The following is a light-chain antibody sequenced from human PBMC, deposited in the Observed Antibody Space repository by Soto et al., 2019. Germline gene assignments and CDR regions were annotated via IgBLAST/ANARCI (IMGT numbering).Light chain of an antibody. Sequence: ETLLTQSPDFLSLSPGEGATLSCRASQTISRNYLAWYKQRPGQAPRLLIYGATSRAVGIPDRFSGSGSGQESTLTIGRLEPEDCAVYYCQQYVDSPVTFGGGTRVEIK. V-gene: IGKV3-20*01. CDR1: QTISRNY. CDR3: QQYVDSPVT. CDR2: GAT. J-gene: IGKJ4*01.